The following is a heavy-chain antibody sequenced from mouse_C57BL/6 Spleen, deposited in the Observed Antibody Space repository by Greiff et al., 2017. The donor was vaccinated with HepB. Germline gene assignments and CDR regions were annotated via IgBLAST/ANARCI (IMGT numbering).Heavy chain of an antibody. Sequence: VQLQQSGPELVKPGASVKISCKASGYAFSSSWMNWVKQRPGKGLEWIGRIYPGDGDTNYNGKFKGKATLTADKSSSTAYMQLSSLTSEDSAVYFCAREAAGTEAMDYWGQGTSVTVSS. D-gene: IGHD6-1*01. CDR3: AREAAGTEAMDY. J-gene: IGHJ4*01. V-gene: IGHV1-82*01. CDR1: GYAFSSSW. CDR2: IYPGDGDT.